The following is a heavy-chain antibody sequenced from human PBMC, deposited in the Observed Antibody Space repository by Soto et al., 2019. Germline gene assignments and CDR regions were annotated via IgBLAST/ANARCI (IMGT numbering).Heavy chain of an antibody. V-gene: IGHV4-39*01. CDR2: IYYSGST. D-gene: IGHD2-2*01. J-gene: IGHJ4*02. CDR3: ARANYASPDY. Sequence: SETLSLTCTVSGGSISSSSYYWGWIRQPPGKGLEWIGSIYYSGSTYYNPSLKSRVTISVDTSKNQFSLKLSSVTAADTAVYYCARANYASPDYWGQGTLVTVSS. CDR1: GGSISSSSYY.